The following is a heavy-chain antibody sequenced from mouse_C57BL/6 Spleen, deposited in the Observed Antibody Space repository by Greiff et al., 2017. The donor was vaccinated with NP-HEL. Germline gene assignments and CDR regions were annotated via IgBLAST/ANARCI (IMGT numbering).Heavy chain of an antibody. CDR2: IYPRDGST. Sequence: VQLQQSDAELVKPGASVKISCKVSGYTFTDHTIHWMKQRPEQGLEWIGYIYPRDGSTKYNEKFKGKATLTADKSSSTAYMQLNSLTSEDSAVYFCARHYYGSSYPYYFDYWGQGTTLTVSS. D-gene: IGHD1-1*01. V-gene: IGHV1-78*01. CDR3: ARHYYGSSYPYYFDY. CDR1: GYTFTDHT. J-gene: IGHJ2*01.